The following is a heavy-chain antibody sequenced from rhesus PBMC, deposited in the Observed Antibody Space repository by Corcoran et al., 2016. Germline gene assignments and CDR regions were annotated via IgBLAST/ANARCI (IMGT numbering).Heavy chain of an antibody. V-gene: IGHV1-180*01. J-gene: IGHJ4*01. Sequence: QVQILQSGAEIKQPGASVKLHCPASGYPFTPYQIPWVTQAPGQGLEWIGQIFPYTGKIKYSERFRGRVTISADTSTNTAYMELSSLTFEDTAVYYCAGEESGGGSFDHWGQGVLVTVSS. CDR3: AGEESGGGSFDH. CDR1: GYPFTPYQ. D-gene: IGHD2-33*01. CDR2: IFPYTGKI.